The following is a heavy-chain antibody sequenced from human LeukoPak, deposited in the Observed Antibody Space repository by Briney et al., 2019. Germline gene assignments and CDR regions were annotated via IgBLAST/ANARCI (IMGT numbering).Heavy chain of an antibody. D-gene: IGHD6-13*01. V-gene: IGHV4-39*01. Sequence: SETLSLTCTVSGDSIGNSNYYWAWVRQPPGKGLEWLGSIFYSGSTYYNPSLKSRVTISVDTSKNQFSLNLHSATAADTATYYCARRGITYSSSFFAYWGQGTLVTVSS. CDR3: ARRGITYSSSFFAY. J-gene: IGHJ4*02. CDR2: IFYSGST. CDR1: GDSIGNSNYY.